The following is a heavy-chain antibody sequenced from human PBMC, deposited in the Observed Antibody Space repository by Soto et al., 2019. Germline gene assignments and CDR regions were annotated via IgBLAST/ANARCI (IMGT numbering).Heavy chain of an antibody. J-gene: IGHJ4*02. V-gene: IGHV5-10-1*01. Sequence: GESLKISCKGSGYSFTSYWISWVRQMPGKXLEWMGRIDPSDSYTNYSPSFQGHVTISADKSISTAYLQWSSLKASDTAMYYCARLSYYGSGSYYQYYFDYWGQGTLVTVSS. CDR2: IDPSDSYT. CDR1: GYSFTSYW. D-gene: IGHD3-10*01. CDR3: ARLSYYGSGSYYQYYFDY.